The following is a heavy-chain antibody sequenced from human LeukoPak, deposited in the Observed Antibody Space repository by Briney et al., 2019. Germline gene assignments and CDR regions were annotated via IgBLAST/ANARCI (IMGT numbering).Heavy chain of an antibody. CDR3: TTAGTTTTRFVDY. CDR1: GFTFSKAW. Sequence: NPGGSLRLSCAASGFTFSKAWMCWVRQAPGKGLEWVGRIISKTDGGTTNYAAPVNGRFAISRDDSKNTLYLQMNGLKTEDTAVYYGTTAGTTTTRFVDYWGQGTLVTVSS. CDR2: IISKTDGGTT. J-gene: IGHJ4*02. V-gene: IGHV3-15*01. D-gene: IGHD1-26*01.